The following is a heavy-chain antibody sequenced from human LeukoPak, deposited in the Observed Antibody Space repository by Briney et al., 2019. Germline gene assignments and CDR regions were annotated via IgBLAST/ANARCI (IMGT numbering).Heavy chain of an antibody. CDR3: SKGPRDYDSNSYYRYFDS. V-gene: IGHV3-49*04. Sequence: LRLSCAASGFTFSSYAMSWVRQAPGKGLEWVGFIKSKTYGGTTEYAASVKGRFIISRDDRKSIAYLQMNSLITEDTAVYHCSKGPRDYDSNSYYRYFDSWGQGTLVTVSS. CDR1: GFTFSSYA. CDR2: IKSKTYGGTT. D-gene: IGHD3-22*01. J-gene: IGHJ4*02.